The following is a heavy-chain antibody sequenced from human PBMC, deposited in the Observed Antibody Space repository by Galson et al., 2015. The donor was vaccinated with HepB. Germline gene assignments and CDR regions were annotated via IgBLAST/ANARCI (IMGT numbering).Heavy chain of an antibody. CDR3: TGSLSMDWYGSGWGFDY. CDR2: IRYQAYGGTT. J-gene: IGHJ4*02. CDR1: EFSFGDYS. Sequence: SLRLSCAASEFSFGDYSMTWLRQAPGKGLEWVGFIRYQAYGGTTEYAASVKGRFTISTDDSKSIAYLQMSSLKTEDTAVYYCTGSLSMDWYGSGWGFDYWGQGTLVTVSS. D-gene: IGHD6-19*01. V-gene: IGHV3-49*03.